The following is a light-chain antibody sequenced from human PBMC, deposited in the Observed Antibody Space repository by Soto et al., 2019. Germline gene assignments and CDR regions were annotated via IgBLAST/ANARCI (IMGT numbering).Light chain of an antibody. CDR2: DVT. CDR3: SSYTSTSTLV. CDR1: SSDIGSYNY. Sequence: QSALTQPASVSGSPGQSITISCTGASSDIGSYNYVSWYQQHPGKAPKLLIYDVTKWPSGISNRFSGSKSGNTASLTISGLHAEDEADYYCSSYTSTSTLVFGGGNKLTVL. V-gene: IGLV2-14*01. J-gene: IGLJ2*01.